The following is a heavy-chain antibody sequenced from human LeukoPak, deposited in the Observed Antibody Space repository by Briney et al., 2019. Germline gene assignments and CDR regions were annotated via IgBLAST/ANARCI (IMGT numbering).Heavy chain of an antibody. J-gene: IGHJ4*02. CDR2: IYPGDSDT. D-gene: IGHD6-19*01. CDR1: EYSFTSYW. V-gene: IGHV5-51*01. CDR3: ARRVYRSGWYDIGY. Sequence: GESLNISCKASEYSFTSYWICWVRQMPRKGLEWMGIIYPGDSDTRYSPSFQGQVTISADKSSSTAYLQWRSLKASDTAMYYCARRVYRSGWYDIGYWGQETLVTVSS.